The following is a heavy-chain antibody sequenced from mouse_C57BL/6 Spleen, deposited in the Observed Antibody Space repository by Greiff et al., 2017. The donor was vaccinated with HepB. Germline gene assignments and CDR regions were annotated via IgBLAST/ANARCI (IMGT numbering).Heavy chain of an antibody. CDR3: ARSVDGYLPFAY. J-gene: IGHJ3*01. CDR2: ISYSGST. CDR1: GYSITSDY. D-gene: IGHD2-3*01. Sequence: EVQLQESGPGLAKPSQTLSLTCSVTGYSITSDYWNWIRKFPGNKLEYMGYISYSGSTYYNPSLKSRISITRDTSKNKYYLQFNSVTTENTATYYGARSVDGYLPFAYWGQGTLVTVSA. V-gene: IGHV3-8*01.